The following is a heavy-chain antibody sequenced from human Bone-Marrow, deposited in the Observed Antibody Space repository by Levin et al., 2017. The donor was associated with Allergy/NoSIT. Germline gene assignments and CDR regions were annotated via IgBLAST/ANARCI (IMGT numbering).Heavy chain of an antibody. J-gene: IGHJ4*02. V-gene: IGHV3-30*18. D-gene: IGHD4-17*01. CDR3: AKDRSFYGDIGTYLDY. CDR1: GFTFSSHG. Sequence: PGGSLRLSCAASGFTFSSHGMHWVRQTPGLGLEWVAVVSYDGINKYYADSVKGRFTISRDNSNNTLLLQMSSLRVEDTAIYYCAKDRSFYGDIGTYLDYWGQGTLVTVSS. CDR2: VSYDGINK.